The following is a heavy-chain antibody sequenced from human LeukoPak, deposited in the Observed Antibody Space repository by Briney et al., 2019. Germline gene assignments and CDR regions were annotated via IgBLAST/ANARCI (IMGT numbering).Heavy chain of an antibody. Sequence: SETLSLTCTVSGGSISSYYWSWIRQPPGKGLEWIGYIYYSGSTNYNPPLKSRVTISVDTSKNQFSLKLSSVTAADTAVYYCARCFWSGYPYYYYGMDVWGQGTTVTVSS. CDR3: ARCFWSGYPYYYYGMDV. CDR2: IYYSGST. CDR1: GGSISSYY. V-gene: IGHV4-59*01. J-gene: IGHJ6*02. D-gene: IGHD3-3*01.